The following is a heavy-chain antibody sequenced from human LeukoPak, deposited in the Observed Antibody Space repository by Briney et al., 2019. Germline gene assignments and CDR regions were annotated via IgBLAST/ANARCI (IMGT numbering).Heavy chain of an antibody. V-gene: IGHV3-30-3*01. J-gene: IGHJ4*02. CDR2: ISYDGSNK. D-gene: IGHD6-13*01. CDR3: ARDPGIAAATFYYFDY. Sequence: GGSLRLSCAASGFTFSSYAMHWVRQAPGKGLEWVAVISYDGSNKYYADSAKGRFTISRDNSKNTLYLQMNSLRAEDTAVYYCARDPGIAAATFYYFDYWGQGTLVTVSS. CDR1: GFTFSSYA.